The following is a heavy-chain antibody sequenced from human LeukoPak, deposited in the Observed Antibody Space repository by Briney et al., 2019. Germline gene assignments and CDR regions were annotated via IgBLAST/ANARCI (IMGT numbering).Heavy chain of an antibody. V-gene: IGHV1-2*02. D-gene: IGHD3-10*01. J-gene: IGHJ5*02. CDR3: AREGITMVRGAANWFDP. CDR1: GYTFTGYY. CDR2: INPNSGGT. Sequence: ASVKVSCRASGYTFTGYYMHWVRQAPGQGLEWMGWINPNSGGTNYAQKFQGRVTMTRDTSISTAYMELSRLRSDDTAVYYCAREGITMVRGAANWFDPWGQGTLVTVSS.